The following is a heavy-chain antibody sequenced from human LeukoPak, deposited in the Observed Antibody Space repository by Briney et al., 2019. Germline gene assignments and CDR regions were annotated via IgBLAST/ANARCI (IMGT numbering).Heavy chain of an antibody. CDR1: GFTFSSYW. CDR3: ARAWSGSYYNGFDY. V-gene: IGHV3-7*01. Sequence: GGSLRLSCAASGFTFSSYWMGWVRQAPGKGLEWVANIKQDGSEKYYVDSVKGRFTISRDNAKNSLYLQMNSLRAEDTAVYYCARAWSGSYYNGFDYWGQGTLVTVSS. J-gene: IGHJ4*02. CDR2: IKQDGSEK. D-gene: IGHD3-10*01.